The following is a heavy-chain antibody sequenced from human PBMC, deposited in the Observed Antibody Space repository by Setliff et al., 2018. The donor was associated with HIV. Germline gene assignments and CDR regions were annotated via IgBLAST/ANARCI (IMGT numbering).Heavy chain of an antibody. CDR3: ARVGSYWTQFDY. J-gene: IGHJ4*01. D-gene: IGHD2-15*01. Sequence: ASVKVSCKASGHTFTNIDINWVRQAAGHGLEWMGWMTPYSGNAGYAQKFQGRVSMTRNTSISTAYMELSSLRSEDTAVYYCARVGSYWTQFDYWGQGTLVTVSS. CDR1: GHTFTNID. CDR2: MTPYSGNA. V-gene: IGHV1-8*01.